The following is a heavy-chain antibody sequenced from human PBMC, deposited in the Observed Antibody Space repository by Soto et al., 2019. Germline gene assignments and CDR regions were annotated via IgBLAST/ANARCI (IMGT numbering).Heavy chain of an antibody. V-gene: IGHV3-30-3*01. D-gene: IGHD2-15*01. CDR1: GFTFSNYP. J-gene: IGHJ6*02. CDR3: ARDSRDCNSVSCHTPGRVYGFDV. CDR2: TSVDGSTE. Sequence: QVQLVESGGGVVQPGRSLRLSCVASGFTFSNYPMFWVRQAPGNSLECVSFTSVDGSTEVYADSLKGRFTVSRDNSNNTVSLQMDSLSPEDTAVYYCARDSRDCNSVSCHTPGRVYGFDVWGQGTTVTVSS.